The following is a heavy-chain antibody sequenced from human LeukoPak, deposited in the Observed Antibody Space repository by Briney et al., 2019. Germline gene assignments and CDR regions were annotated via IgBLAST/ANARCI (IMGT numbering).Heavy chain of an antibody. CDR2: IYYSGST. Sequence: PETLSLTCTVSGGSISSHYWSSIRPPPGKGLEWIGYIYYSGSTNYNPSLKSRVTISVDTSKNKFSLKLSSVTAADTAVYYCARRGSYYYDSSGLHFDPWGQGTLVTVSS. CDR1: GGSISSHY. CDR3: ARRGSYYYDSSGLHFDP. D-gene: IGHD3-22*01. J-gene: IGHJ5*02. V-gene: IGHV4-59*11.